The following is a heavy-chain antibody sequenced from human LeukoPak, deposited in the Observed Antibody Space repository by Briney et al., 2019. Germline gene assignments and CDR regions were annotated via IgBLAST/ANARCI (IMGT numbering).Heavy chain of an antibody. D-gene: IGHD6-19*01. J-gene: IGHJ4*02. V-gene: IGHV3-23*01. CDR3: AKGKSGSGWFKDY. CDR2: MNNDGSTT. CDR1: GFTFSTYP. Sequence: PRGTLSLSCAASGFTFSTYPMHWARQAPGKGLLRVSCMNNDGSTTNYAGSVKCRFTISRDNSKNTLYLQMNSLRVEHTAVYYCAKGKSGSGWFKDYWGQGTLVTVSS.